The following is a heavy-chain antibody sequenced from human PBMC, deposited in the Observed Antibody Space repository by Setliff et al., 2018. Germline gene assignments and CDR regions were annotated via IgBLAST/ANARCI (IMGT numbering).Heavy chain of an antibody. J-gene: IGHJ5*02. D-gene: IGHD1-26*01. CDR2: VYHSGSS. V-gene: IGHV4-38-2*02. CDR1: GYPISRGFY. CDR3: ARALYAPVGPTDNWFDP. Sequence: SETLSLTCTVSGYPISRGFYWGWIRQSPGKGLEWIGSVYHSGSSYQNPSLRSRIAVSVDTSKNQFSLRLNSVTAADTAVYYCARALYAPVGPTDNWFDPWGQGTLVTVSS.